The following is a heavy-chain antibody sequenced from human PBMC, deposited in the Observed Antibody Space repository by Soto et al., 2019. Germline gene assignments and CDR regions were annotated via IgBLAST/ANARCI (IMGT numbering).Heavy chain of an antibody. D-gene: IGHD6-13*01. CDR3: ARDYYSSSWYVPDDAFDI. CDR1: GYTFTSYD. V-gene: IGHV1-8*01. J-gene: IGHJ3*02. Sequence: QVQLVQSGAEVKKPGASVKVSCKASGYTFTSYDINWVRQATGQGLEWMGWMNPNSGNTGYAQKFQGRVTMTRNTSISTAYMELSSMRSEDTAVYYGARDYYSSSWYVPDDAFDIWGKGTMVTVSS. CDR2: MNPNSGNT.